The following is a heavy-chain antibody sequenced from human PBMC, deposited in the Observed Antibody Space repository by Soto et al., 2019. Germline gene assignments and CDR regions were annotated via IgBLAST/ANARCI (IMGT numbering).Heavy chain of an antibody. CDR2: INSDGSST. CDR1: GFTLRSYW. Sequence: RLSCAAPGFTLRSYWMDLVRQAPGKGLVWVSRINSDGSSTSYADSVKGRFTISRDNAKNTLYLQMNSLRAEDTAVYYCASSLLTPFDYWGQGTLVTVSS. V-gene: IGHV3-74*01. CDR3: ASSLLTPFDY. J-gene: IGHJ4*02. D-gene: IGHD7-27*01.